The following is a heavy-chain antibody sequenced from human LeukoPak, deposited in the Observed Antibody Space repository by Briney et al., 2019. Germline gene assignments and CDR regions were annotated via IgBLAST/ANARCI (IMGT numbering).Heavy chain of an antibody. J-gene: IGHJ4*02. D-gene: IGHD3-16*01. Sequence: SQTLSLTCTVSGGSISSGSYYWSWIRQPAGKGLEWIGRIYTSGSTNYNPSLKSRISISVDTSKNQFSLKLTSVTAADTAVYYCAREHPRGEVDDFDYWGQGTLVTVSS. V-gene: IGHV4-61*02. CDR2: IYTSGST. CDR1: GGSISSGSYY. CDR3: AREHPRGEVDDFDY.